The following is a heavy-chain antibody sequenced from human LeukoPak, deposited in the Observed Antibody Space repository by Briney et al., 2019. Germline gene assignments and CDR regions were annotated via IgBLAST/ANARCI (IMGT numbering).Heavy chain of an antibody. V-gene: IGHV1-2*02. CDR1: GYTFTGYY. CDR3: AKGRGPKGASKTDLGYHLGH. Sequence: ASVKVSCKASGYTFTGYYMHWVRQAPGQGLEWMGWINPNSGGTNYAQKFQGRVTMTRDTSISTAYMELSRLISDDTAVYFCAKGRGPKGASKTDLGYHLGHWGPGNPVTGSS. D-gene: IGHD2-2*01. J-gene: IGHJ4*02. CDR2: INPNSGGT.